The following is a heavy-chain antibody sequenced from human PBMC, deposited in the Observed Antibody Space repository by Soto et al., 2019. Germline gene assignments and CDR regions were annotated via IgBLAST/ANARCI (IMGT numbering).Heavy chain of an antibody. Sequence: QVTLKESGPVLVKPTETLTLTCTVSGFSLSNARMGVSWIRQPPGKALEWLAHIFSNDEKSYSTSLKSRLTISKDTPKSQVVLTMTTMDPVDTATYYCALVVITTYYYYGMDVWGQGTTVTVSS. J-gene: IGHJ6*02. D-gene: IGHD3-22*01. CDR1: GFSLSNARMG. CDR3: ALVVITTYYYYGMDV. CDR2: IFSNDEK. V-gene: IGHV2-26*01.